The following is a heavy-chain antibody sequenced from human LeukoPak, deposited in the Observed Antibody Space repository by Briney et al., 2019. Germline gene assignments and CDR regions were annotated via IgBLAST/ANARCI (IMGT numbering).Heavy chain of an antibody. D-gene: IGHD5-18*01. CDR3: ARFAPDTAMDY. CDR1: GGSISSGGYY. J-gene: IGHJ4*02. V-gene: IGHV4-31*03. CDR2: IYYSGST. Sequence: SETLSLTCTVSGGSISSGGYYWSWIRQHPGKGLEWIGYIYYSGSTYYNPSLKSRVTISVDTSKNQLSLKLSSVTAADTAVYYCARFAPDTAMDYWGQGTLVTVSS.